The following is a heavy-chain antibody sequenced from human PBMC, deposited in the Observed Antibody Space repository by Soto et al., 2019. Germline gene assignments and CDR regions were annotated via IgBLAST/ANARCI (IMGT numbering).Heavy chain of an antibody. CDR2: ISGSGGST. V-gene: IGHV3-23*01. CDR1: GFTFSSYA. J-gene: IGHJ6*02. CDR3: AKDGPYYDFRSDKRAYGMDV. Sequence: GGSLRLSCAASGFTFSSYAMSWVRQAPGKGLEWVSAISGSGGSTYYADSVKGRFTISRDNSKNTLYLQMNSLRAEDTAVYYCAKDGPYYDFRSDKRAYGMDVWGQGTKVPVYS. D-gene: IGHD3-3*01.